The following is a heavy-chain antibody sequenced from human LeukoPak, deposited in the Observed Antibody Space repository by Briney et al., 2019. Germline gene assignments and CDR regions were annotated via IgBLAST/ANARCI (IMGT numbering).Heavy chain of an antibody. CDR1: GGSFSGFY. CDR2: INDSGST. Sequence: PSETLSLTCALYGGSFSGFYLTLIRQPPGRGLEWIGEINDSGSTNCNPSLKSRVTMSVGMSKNQFSLKLNSVTAADTAVYYCASGWIQYAFDIWGQGTMVTVSS. J-gene: IGHJ3*02. D-gene: IGHD5-18*01. CDR3: ASGWIQYAFDI. V-gene: IGHV4-34*01.